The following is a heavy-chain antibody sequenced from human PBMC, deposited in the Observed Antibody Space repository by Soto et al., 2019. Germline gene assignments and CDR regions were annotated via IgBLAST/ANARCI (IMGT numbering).Heavy chain of an antibody. V-gene: IGHV3-7*01. CDR3: ATTVVICGSGFVDR. CDR2: INPDGSQT. CDR1: GFTFCSYL. D-gene: IGHD2-15*01. Sequence: EVQVLESGGGLVQPGGSLRLSCAASGFTFCSYLMRWVRQAPGKGLEWVININPDGSQTYSPDSVKGRFTISRDNANNSLYLQMNSLRAEDAAVYYCATTVVICGSGFVDRWGQGTLVIVSS. J-gene: IGHJ4*02.